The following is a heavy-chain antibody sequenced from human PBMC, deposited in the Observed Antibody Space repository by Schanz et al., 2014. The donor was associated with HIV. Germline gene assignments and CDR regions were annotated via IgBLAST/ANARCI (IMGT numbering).Heavy chain of an antibody. V-gene: IGHV3-33*06. D-gene: IGHD4-17*01. CDR2: VWYDGSKR. Sequence: QVQLVESGGGVVQPGRSLRLSCAASGFIFSSYGMYWVRQAPGKGLEWVAVVWYDGSKRYYADSVKGRFTISRDNSKNTLYLQMNSLRAEDTAVYYCAKGGFYGDYVSYYYGLDVWGQGTTVTVSS. CDR1: GFIFSSYG. J-gene: IGHJ6*02. CDR3: AKGGFYGDYVSYYYGLDV.